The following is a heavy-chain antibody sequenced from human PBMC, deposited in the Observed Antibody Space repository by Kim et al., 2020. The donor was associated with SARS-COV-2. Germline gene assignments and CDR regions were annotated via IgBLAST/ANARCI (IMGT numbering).Heavy chain of an antibody. D-gene: IGHD6-13*01. CDR2: IGTAGDT. J-gene: IGHJ3*02. V-gene: IGHV3-13*01. CDR3: ARGYSSSWYWAFDI. Sequence: GGSLRLSCAASGFTFSSYDMHWVRQATGKGLEWVSAIGTAGDTYYPGSVKGRFTISRENAKNSLYLQMNSLRAGDTAVYYCARGYSSSWYWAFDIWGQGRMVTV. CDR1: GFTFSSYD.